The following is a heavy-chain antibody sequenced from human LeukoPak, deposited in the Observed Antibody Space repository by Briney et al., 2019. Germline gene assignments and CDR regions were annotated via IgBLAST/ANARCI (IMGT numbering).Heavy chain of an antibody. CDR1: GGSISSGGYY. J-gene: IGHJ4*02. CDR3: AREADIYYFDY. V-gene: IGHV4-31*03. D-gene: IGHD3-3*02. Sequence: SETLSLTCTVSGGSISSGGYYWSWLRQHPGKGLEWIGYIYYSGSTYYNPSLKSRVTISVDTSKNQFSLKLSSVTAADTAVYYCAREADIYYFDYWGQGTLVTVSS. CDR2: IYYSGST.